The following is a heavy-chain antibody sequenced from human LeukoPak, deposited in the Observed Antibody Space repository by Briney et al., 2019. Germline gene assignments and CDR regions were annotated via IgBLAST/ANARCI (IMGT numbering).Heavy chain of an antibody. Sequence: GGSLRLSCAASGFTFSSYWMSWVRQAPGKRLEWVANIKQDGSEKDYVDSVKGRFTISRDNAKNSLYLQMNSLRAEDTAVYYCARDRRYGYYFDYWGQGTLVTVPS. CDR1: GFTFSSYW. CDR3: ARDRRYGYYFDY. V-gene: IGHV3-7*01. J-gene: IGHJ4*02. D-gene: IGHD5-18*01. CDR2: IKQDGSEK.